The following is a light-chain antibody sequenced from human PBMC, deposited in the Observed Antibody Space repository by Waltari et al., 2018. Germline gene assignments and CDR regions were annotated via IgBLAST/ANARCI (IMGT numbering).Light chain of an antibody. CDR1: TNDLGSYNY. CDR2: DVT. Sequence: SALTQPRSVSGSPGQSVTISCTGTTNDLGSYNYVSWYQQHPGKAPKLIILDVTKRPSGVPDRLSGSKSGNTASLTISGLRAEDEAEYYCCSYAGSYTWVFGGGTNLTVV. V-gene: IGLV2-11*01. J-gene: IGLJ3*02. CDR3: CSYAGSYTWV.